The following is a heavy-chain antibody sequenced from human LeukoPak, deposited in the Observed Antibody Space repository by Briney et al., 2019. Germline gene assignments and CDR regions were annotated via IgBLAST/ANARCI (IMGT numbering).Heavy chain of an antibody. Sequence: GGSLRLSCAASGFTFSSYSMNWVRQAPGKGPEWVSSISSSSSYIYYADSVKGRFTISRDNAKNLLYLQMNSLRAEDTAVYYCARDLPLGSSSWSFDSGYLSWFDPWGQGTLVTVSS. CDR2: ISSSSSYI. CDR3: ARDLPLGSSSWSFDSGYLSWFDP. J-gene: IGHJ5*02. D-gene: IGHD6-13*01. V-gene: IGHV3-21*01. CDR1: GFTFSSYS.